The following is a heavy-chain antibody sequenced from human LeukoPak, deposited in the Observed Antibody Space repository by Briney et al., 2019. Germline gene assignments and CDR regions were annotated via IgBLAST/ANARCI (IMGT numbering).Heavy chain of an antibody. CDR1: GGTFSSYT. Sequence: ASVKVSCKASGGTFSSYTISWVRQAPGQGLEWMGGIIPIFGTANYAQKFQGRVTITADKSTSTAYMELSSLRSEDTAVYYCGATSNLWVFDYWGQGTLVTVSS. CDR2: IIPIFGTA. CDR3: GATSNLWVFDY. V-gene: IGHV1-69*06. J-gene: IGHJ4*02. D-gene: IGHD5-12*01.